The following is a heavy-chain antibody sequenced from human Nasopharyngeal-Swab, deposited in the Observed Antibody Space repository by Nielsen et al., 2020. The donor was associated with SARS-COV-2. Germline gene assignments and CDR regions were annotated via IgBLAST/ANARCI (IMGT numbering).Heavy chain of an antibody. CDR1: GFTFSDYY. D-gene: IGHD6-6*01. J-gene: IGHJ4*02. CDR2: ISSSGSTT. CDR3: AKRGGLVADY. V-gene: IGHV3-11*01. Sequence: GESLKISCAASGFTFSDYYMSWIRQAPGKGLEWVSYISSSGSTTYYADSVKGRFTISRDNSKNTLYLQMNSLRAEDTAVYYCAKRGGLVADYWGQGTLVTVSS.